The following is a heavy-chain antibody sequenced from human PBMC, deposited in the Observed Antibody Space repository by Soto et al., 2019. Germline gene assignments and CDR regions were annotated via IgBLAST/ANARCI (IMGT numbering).Heavy chain of an antibody. J-gene: IGHJ4*02. D-gene: IGHD2-2*01. Sequence: GESLKISCHGSGYTFFSFWIVWVRQVPGKGLEWVGRFDPGDSSATYSPTFQGHVTISADRSTRSAYLQWRSLRASDTAIYFCARRYCSRADCYSDSWGQGSLVTVSS. CDR2: FDPGDSSA. CDR1: GYTFFSFW. CDR3: ARRYCSRADCYSDS. V-gene: IGHV5-10-1*01.